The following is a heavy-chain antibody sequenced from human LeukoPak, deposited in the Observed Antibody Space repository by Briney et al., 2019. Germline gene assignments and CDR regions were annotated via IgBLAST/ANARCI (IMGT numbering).Heavy chain of an antibody. V-gene: IGHV1-18*01. CDR2: ISAYNGNT. CDR1: GYTFTSYG. J-gene: IGHJ3*02. D-gene: IGHD2-2*02. Sequence: GASVTVSCKASGYTFTSYGISWVRQAPGQGLEWMGWISAYNGNTNYAQKLQGRVTMTTDTSTSTAYMELRSLRSDDTAVYYCAREYCSSTSCYTGAFDIWGQGTMVTVSS. CDR3: AREYCSSTSCYTGAFDI.